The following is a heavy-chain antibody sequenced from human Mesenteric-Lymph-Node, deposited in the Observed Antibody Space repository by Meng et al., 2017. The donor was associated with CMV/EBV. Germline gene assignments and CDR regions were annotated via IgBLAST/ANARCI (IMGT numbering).Heavy chain of an antibody. Sequence: GESLKISCAASGFTFSSYWMSWVRQAPGKGLEWVANIKQDGSEKYYVDSVKGRFTISRDNAKNSLYLQMNSLRAGDTAVYYCARGQSLTTAFLDVWGQGTTVTVSS. CDR3: ARGQSLTTAFLDV. V-gene: IGHV3-7*01. D-gene: IGHD1-1*01. CDR1: GFTFSSYW. J-gene: IGHJ6*02. CDR2: IKQDGSEK.